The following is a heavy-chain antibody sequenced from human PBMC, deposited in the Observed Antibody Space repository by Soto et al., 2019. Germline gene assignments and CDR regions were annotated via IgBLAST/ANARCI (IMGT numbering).Heavy chain of an antibody. V-gene: IGHV1-18*01. J-gene: IGHJ4*02. Sequence: GASVKVSCKASGYTFTSYGISWVRQAPGQGLEWMGWISAYNGNTNYAQKLQGRVIMTTDTSTSTAYMELRSLRSDDTAVYYCARTTTSSGWYGTMYYFDYWGQGTLVTVS. CDR1: GYTFTSYG. CDR3: ARTTTSSGWYGTMYYFDY. CDR2: ISAYNGNT. D-gene: IGHD6-19*01.